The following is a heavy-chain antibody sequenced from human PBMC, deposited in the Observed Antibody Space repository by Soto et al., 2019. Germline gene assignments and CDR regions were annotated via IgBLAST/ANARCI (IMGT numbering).Heavy chain of an antibody. CDR3: AKDPSGTSGYYKPIYYYGMDV. J-gene: IGHJ6*02. Sequence: PGGFLRLSCAASGFTFSSYAMSWVRQAPGKGLEWVSAISGSGGSTYYADSVKGRFTISRDNSKNTLYLQMNSLRAEDTAVYYCAKDPSGTSGYYKPIYYYGMDVWGQGTTVTVSS. D-gene: IGHD3-3*01. V-gene: IGHV3-23*01. CDR2: ISGSGGST. CDR1: GFTFSSYA.